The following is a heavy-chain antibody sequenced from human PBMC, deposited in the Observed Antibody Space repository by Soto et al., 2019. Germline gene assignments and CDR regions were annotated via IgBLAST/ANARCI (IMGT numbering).Heavy chain of an antibody. V-gene: IGHV4-30-4*01. CDR2: IYFSGTT. CDR1: GGSIDSDNYY. Sequence: LSLTFTVSGGSIDSDNYYWSWIRQPPGKGLEWIGYIYFSGTTHYNPSLKSRIVISKDSSKNQFSLKLNSVTAADTAVYYCARTSWFDNSSSAHWGQGTLVTVSS. CDR3: ARTSWFDNSSSAH. J-gene: IGHJ4*02. D-gene: IGHD2-2*01.